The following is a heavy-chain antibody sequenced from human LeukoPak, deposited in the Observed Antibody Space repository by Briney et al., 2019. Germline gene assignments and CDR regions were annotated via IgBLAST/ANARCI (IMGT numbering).Heavy chain of an antibody. CDR3: ARVRAYSSASYYFDS. CDR2: IYPGDSDT. D-gene: IGHD3-10*01. V-gene: IGHV5-51*01. Sequence: GESLKISCQGSGYDFTTYYVGWVRQMPGKGLEWMGIIYPGDSDTRYSPSFQGQVTISADKSISAAYLQWSSLKASDTAMYYCARVRAYSSASYYFDSWGQGTLVTVSS. J-gene: IGHJ4*02. CDR1: GYDFTTYY.